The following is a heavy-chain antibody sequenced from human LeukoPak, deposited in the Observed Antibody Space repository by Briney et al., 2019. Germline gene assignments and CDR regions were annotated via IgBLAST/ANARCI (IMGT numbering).Heavy chain of an antibody. D-gene: IGHD5-24*01. CDR2: INPNSGGT. Sequence: ASVKVSCKASGYTFTGYYMHWVRQAPGQGLEWMGWINPNSGGTNYAQKFQGWVTMTRDTSISTAYMELSRLGSDDTAVYYCARAIEMATITLDYWGQGTLVTVSS. V-gene: IGHV1-2*04. CDR1: GYTFTGYY. CDR3: ARAIEMATITLDY. J-gene: IGHJ4*02.